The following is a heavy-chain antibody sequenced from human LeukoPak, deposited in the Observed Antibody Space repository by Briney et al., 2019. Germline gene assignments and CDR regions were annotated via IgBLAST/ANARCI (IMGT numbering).Heavy chain of an antibody. CDR2: IYYSGST. CDR1: GGSISSYY. D-gene: IGHD6-19*01. V-gene: IGHV4-59*01. J-gene: IGHJ4*02. CDR3: ARGGRYSSGWYLY. Sequence: PSETLSLTRTVSGGSISSYYWSWIRQPPGKGLEWIGYIYYSGSTNHNPSLKSRVTISVDTSKNQFSLKLSSVTAADTAVYYCARGGRYSSGWYLYWGQGTLVTVSS.